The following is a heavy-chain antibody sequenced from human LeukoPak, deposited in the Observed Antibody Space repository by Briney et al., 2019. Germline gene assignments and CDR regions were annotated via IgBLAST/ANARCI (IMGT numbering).Heavy chain of an antibody. CDR1: GFTFSHYR. V-gene: IGHV3-7*01. Sequence: GGSLRLSCAASGFTFSHYRMTWIRQAPGKGLEWVANIKQDGSEKYYVDSVKGRYTISRDNAKNSLYLQMNSLRVDDTALYYCARAGYTYTTLYYWGQGTLVTVSS. J-gene: IGHJ4*02. CDR3: ARAGYTYTTLYY. D-gene: IGHD5-18*01. CDR2: IKQDGSEK.